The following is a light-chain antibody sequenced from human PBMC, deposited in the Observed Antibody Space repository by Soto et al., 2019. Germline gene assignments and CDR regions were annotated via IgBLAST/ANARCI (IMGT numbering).Light chain of an antibody. J-gene: IGLJ1*01. V-gene: IGLV2-14*01. CDR1: SRDVGGYNY. Sequence: QSVLTQPASVSGSPGQSITISCTGTSRDVGGYNYVSWYQQHPGKAPKVMIYEVSNRPSGVSSRFSGSKSGDTASLTISGLQADDEADYYCSSYTSSSTVVFGVGTKVTVL. CDR3: SSYTSSSTVV. CDR2: EVS.